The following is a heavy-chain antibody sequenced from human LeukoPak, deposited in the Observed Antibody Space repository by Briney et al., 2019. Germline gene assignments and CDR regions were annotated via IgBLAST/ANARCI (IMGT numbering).Heavy chain of an antibody. D-gene: IGHD4-11*01. CDR2: IYSGGST. CDR3: ARGDYPRSFQH. V-gene: IGHV3-66*01. CDR1: GFTVSSNY. Sequence: PGGSLRLSCAASGFTVSSNYMSWVRQAPGKGLEWVSVIYSGGSTYYADSVKGRFTISRDNSKNTLYLQMNSLRAEDTAVYYCARGDYPRSFQHWGQGTLVTVSS. J-gene: IGHJ1*01.